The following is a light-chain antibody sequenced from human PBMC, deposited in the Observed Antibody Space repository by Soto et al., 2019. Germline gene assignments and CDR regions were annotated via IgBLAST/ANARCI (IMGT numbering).Light chain of an antibody. V-gene: IGKV1-33*01. CDR1: QDISNH. CDR3: QQYGNLPYT. Sequence: DIQMTQSPSSLSASVGDRVTITCQASQDISNHLSWYQQKLGKAPKLLIYDASNLETGVPSRFSGGGSGTDYTFTISSLQPEDIATYYCQQYGNLPYTFGLGTKVEIK. J-gene: IGKJ2*01. CDR2: DAS.